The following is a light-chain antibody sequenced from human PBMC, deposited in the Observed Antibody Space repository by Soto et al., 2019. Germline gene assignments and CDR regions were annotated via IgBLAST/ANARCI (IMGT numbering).Light chain of an antibody. J-gene: IGLJ2*01. V-gene: IGLV1-40*01. CDR2: DNS. Sequence: QSVLTQPPSVSGAPGQRVTISCTGSSSNIGAGYDVHWYQQLPGTAPKLLIYDNSNRPSGVPDRFSGSKSGTSASLAITGLQAEDEADYYCQSYDLSLSGSLLGGGTKLTVL. CDR3: QSYDLSLSGSL. CDR1: SSNIGAGYD.